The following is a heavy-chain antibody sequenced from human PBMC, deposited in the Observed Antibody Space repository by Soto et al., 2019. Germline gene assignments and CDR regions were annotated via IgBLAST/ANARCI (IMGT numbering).Heavy chain of an antibody. CDR2: IYWDDDK. Sequence: QITLKESGPTLVKPTQTLTLTCTFSGFSLSTSGVGVGWIRQPPGKALEWLALIYWDDDKRYSPSLKSRLTTHKDTSKNQVVLTMTNMDPVDTATYYCAHRPIAVAGKGGFDYWGQGTLVTVSS. D-gene: IGHD6-19*01. J-gene: IGHJ4*02. CDR1: GFSLSTSGVG. CDR3: AHRPIAVAGKGGFDY. V-gene: IGHV2-5*02.